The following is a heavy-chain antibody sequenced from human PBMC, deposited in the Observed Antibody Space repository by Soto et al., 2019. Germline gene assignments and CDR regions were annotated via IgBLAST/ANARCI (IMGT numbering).Heavy chain of an antibody. J-gene: IGHJ4*02. CDR1: GGSISSSGYS. D-gene: IGHD4-17*01. V-gene: IGHV4-30-2*01. Sequence: SETLSLTCAVSGGSISSSGYSWSWIRQPPGKGLEWIGYIYHSGSTYYNPSLKSRVTISVDRSKNQFSLKLSSVTAADTAVYYCARFYGGNSGLFDYWGQGTLVPVSS. CDR3: ARFYGGNSGLFDY. CDR2: IYHSGST.